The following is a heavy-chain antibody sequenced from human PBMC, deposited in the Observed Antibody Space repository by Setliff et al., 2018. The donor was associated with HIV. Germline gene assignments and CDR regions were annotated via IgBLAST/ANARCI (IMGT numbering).Heavy chain of an antibody. J-gene: IGHJ1*01. V-gene: IGHV1-8*03. CDR1: GYTFTSYN. CDR2: MNPNSGNT. Sequence: ASVKVSCKASGYTFTSYNINWVRQATGQGLEWVQQATGQGLEWMGWMNPNSGNTDYAQKFQGRVTITRNTSISTAYMELSSLRSEDTAVYYCARVNLSAERYFQHWGQGTLVTVSS. D-gene: IGHD3-22*01. CDR3: ARVNLSAERYFQH.